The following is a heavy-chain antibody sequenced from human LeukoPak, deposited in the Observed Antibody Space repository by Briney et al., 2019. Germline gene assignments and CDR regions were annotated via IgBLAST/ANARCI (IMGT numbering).Heavy chain of an antibody. CDR1: GFTFSSYS. V-gene: IGHV3-48*01. CDR2: ISSSSSTI. D-gene: IGHD6-19*01. CDR3: ATQHSGWYGGFVDY. Sequence: PGGSLRLSCAASGFTFSSYSMNWVRQAPGKGLEWVSYISSSSSTIYYADSVKGRFTISRDNAKNSLYLQMNSLRAEDTAVYYCATQHSGWYGGFVDYWGQGTLVTVSS. J-gene: IGHJ4*02.